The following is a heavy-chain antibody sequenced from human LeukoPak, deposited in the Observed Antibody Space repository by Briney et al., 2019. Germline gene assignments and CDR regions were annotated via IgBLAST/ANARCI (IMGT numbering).Heavy chain of an antibody. CDR1: GFTFSSYA. Sequence: GGSLRLSCAASGFTFSSYAMHWVRQAPGKGLEWVSVIYNSGSTYYADSVKGRFTISRDNSKNTMYLQMNSLKGEDTAVYYCARRSNPPGRIDHWGQGTLVTVSS. CDR3: ARRSNPPGRIDH. CDR2: IYNSGST. J-gene: IGHJ4*02. V-gene: IGHV3-66*04. D-gene: IGHD1-14*01.